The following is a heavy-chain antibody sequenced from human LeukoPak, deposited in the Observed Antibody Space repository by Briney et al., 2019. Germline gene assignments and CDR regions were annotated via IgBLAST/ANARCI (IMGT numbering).Heavy chain of an antibody. J-gene: IGHJ4*02. Sequence: GGSLRLSCAVSGFTFNTYWMTWVRQAPGKGLEWVANIKQDGSEKYYVDSVKGRFTISRDNAKNSLYLQMNSLRAEDTAVYYCARGGGWTPPGYWGQGTLVTVSS. CDR1: GFTFNTYW. D-gene: IGHD6-19*01. CDR3: ARGGGWTPPGY. CDR2: IKQDGSEK. V-gene: IGHV3-7*01.